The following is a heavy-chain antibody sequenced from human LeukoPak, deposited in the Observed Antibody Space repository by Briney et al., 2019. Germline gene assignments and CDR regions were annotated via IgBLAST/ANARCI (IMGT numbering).Heavy chain of an antibody. V-gene: IGHV1-2*02. CDR2: VNPDGGGT. CDR3: ARDLEGLERYFDH. D-gene: IGHD1-1*01. J-gene: IGHJ4*02. Sequence: GTSVNVSCKESGYTLTDYYMHWVRPAPGRGLAWMGWVNPDGGGTKDAQKFQGSDIMSRDTSINIAFLEVSGLRSDDTAVYFCARDLEGLERYFDHWGQGTLVTVSS. CDR1: GYTLTDYY.